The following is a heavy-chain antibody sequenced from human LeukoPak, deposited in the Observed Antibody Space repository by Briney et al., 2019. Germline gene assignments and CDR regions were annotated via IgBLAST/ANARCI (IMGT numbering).Heavy chain of an antibody. D-gene: IGHD6-6*01. J-gene: IGHJ4*02. V-gene: IGHV3-30-3*01. Sequence: GGSLRLSCAASGFTFNKYTLHWVRQAPGEGLEWVAFISYDGDTKYYADSVKGRFTISRDNSKNTLYLQMNSLRAEDTAVYYCARDRGTTSSAGYYFDYWGQGTLVTVSS. CDR2: ISYDGDTK. CDR1: GFTFNKYT. CDR3: ARDRGTTSSAGYYFDY.